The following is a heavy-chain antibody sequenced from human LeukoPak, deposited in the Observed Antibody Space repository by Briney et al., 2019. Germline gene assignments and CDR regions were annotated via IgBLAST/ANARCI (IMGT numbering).Heavy chain of an antibody. V-gene: IGHV4-59*01. J-gene: IGHJ3*02. CDR1: GGSISSYY. CDR3: ARGVMFDAFDI. Sequence: SETLSLTCTVSGGSISSYYWSWIWQPPGKGLEWIGYIYYSGSTNYNPSLKSRVTISVDTSKNQFSLKLSSVTAADTAVYYCARGVMFDAFDIWGQGTMVTVSS. CDR2: IYYSGST. D-gene: IGHD3-10*02.